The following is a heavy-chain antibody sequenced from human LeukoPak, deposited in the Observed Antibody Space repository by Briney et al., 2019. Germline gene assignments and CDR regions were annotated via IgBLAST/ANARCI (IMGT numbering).Heavy chain of an antibody. CDR3: ARDGRSRAAAGHFDY. D-gene: IGHD6-13*01. Sequence: ASETLSLTCTVSGGSISSYYWSWIRQPPGKGLEWIGYIYYSGSTNYNPSLKSRVTISVDTSKNQFSLKLSSVTAADTAVYYCARDGRSRAAAGHFDYWGQGTLVTVSS. CDR1: GGSISSYY. J-gene: IGHJ4*02. V-gene: IGHV4-59*01. CDR2: IYYSGST.